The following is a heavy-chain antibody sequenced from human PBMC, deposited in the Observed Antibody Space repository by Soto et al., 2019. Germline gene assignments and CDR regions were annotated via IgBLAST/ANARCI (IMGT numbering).Heavy chain of an antibody. CDR1: GFTFSSYS. Sequence: TGGALRLSCAASGFTFSSYSMNWVRQAPGQGLEWVSSISSSSSYIYYADSVKGRFTISRDNAKNSLYLQMNSLRAEDTAVYYCARDLRLSSGWTPYGMDVWGQGTTVTVSS. J-gene: IGHJ6*02. V-gene: IGHV3-21*01. CDR2: ISSSSSYI. D-gene: IGHD6-19*01. CDR3: ARDLRLSSGWTPYGMDV.